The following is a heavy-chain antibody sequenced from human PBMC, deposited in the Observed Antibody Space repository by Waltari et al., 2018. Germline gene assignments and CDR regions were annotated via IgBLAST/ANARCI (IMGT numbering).Heavy chain of an antibody. CDR1: GFTFSSYR. V-gene: IGHV3-21*01. CDR3: ARDPSYYYGLDI. Sequence: EVQLVESGGGLVKSGGSLRLSCAASGFTFSSYRMNWVRQAPGKGLEWVSSISSSSTLIYYADSLKGRFTVSRDNAKNLLYLQMNSLRLEDTAVYYCARDPSYYYGLDIWGQGTTVTVS. J-gene: IGHJ6*02. CDR2: ISSSSTLI.